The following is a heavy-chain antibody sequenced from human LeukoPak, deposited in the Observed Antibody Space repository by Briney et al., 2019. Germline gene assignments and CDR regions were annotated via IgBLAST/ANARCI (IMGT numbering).Heavy chain of an antibody. CDR3: ARGQDIVVVPAAHTFDP. CDR1: GGSISSYY. CDR2: IYHSGST. V-gene: IGHV4-59*12. D-gene: IGHD2-2*01. J-gene: IGHJ5*02. Sequence: SETLSLTCTVSGGSISSYYWSWIRQPPGKGLEWIGYIYHSGSTYYNPSLKSRVTISVDRSKNQFSLKLSSVTAADTAVYYCARGQDIVVVPAAHTFDPWGQGTLVTVSS.